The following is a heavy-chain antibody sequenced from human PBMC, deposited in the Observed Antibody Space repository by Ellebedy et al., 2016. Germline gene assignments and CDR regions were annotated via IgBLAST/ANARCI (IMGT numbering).Heavy chain of an antibody. J-gene: IGHJ6*02. CDR1: GGSISSSSYY. D-gene: IGHD1-20*01. CDR3: ARSSRYNWNDGYYYGMDV. CDR2: IYYSGST. V-gene: IGHV4-39*07. Sequence: SETLSLXCTVSGGSISSSSYYWGWIRQPPGKGLEWIGSIYYSGSTYYNPSLKSRVTISVDTSKNQFSLKLSSVTAADTAVYYCARSSRYNWNDGYYYGMDVWGQGTTVTVSS.